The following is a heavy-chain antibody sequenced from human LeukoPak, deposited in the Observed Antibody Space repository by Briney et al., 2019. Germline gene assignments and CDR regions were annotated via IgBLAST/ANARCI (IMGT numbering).Heavy chain of an antibody. CDR1: GFTFSDYY. CDR3: ARDFAGATSFDP. Sequence: GGSLRLSCAASGFTFSDYYMSWIRQAPGQGLEWVSYISSSDSTIDYADSVKGRFTISRDNAKNPLCLQMNSLRAEDTAVYYCARDFAGATSFDPWGQGTLVTVSP. V-gene: IGHV3-11*04. CDR2: ISSSDSTI. J-gene: IGHJ5*02. D-gene: IGHD1-26*01.